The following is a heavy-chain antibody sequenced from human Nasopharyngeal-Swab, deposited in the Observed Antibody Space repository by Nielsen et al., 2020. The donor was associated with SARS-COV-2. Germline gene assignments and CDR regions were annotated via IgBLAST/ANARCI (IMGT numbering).Heavy chain of an antibody. CDR2: ISYDGSNK. Sequence: WIRQPPGKGLERVAVISYDGSNKYYADSVKGRFTISRDNSKNTLYLQMNSLRAEDTAVYYCAKGPHHYYGSGSYYPAFDIWGQGTMVTVSS. V-gene: IGHV3-30*18. D-gene: IGHD3-10*01. J-gene: IGHJ3*02. CDR3: AKGPHHYYGSGSYYPAFDI.